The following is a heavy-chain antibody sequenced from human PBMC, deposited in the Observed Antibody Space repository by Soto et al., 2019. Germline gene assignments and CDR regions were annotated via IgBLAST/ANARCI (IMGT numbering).Heavy chain of an antibody. CDR1: GFTFSSFE. D-gene: IGHD3-3*01. J-gene: IGHJ4*02. CDR2: IPSSGGTI. V-gene: IGHV3-48*03. CDR3: ARDGTGDFWSGYFTSFDY. Sequence: GGSLRLSCASSGFTFSSFEMNWVRQAPGKGPEWVSYIPSSGGTIYYADSVKGRFTTSRDNAKNSLFLQMNSLRADDTAIYYCARDGTGDFWSGYFTSFDYWGQGTLVTVSS.